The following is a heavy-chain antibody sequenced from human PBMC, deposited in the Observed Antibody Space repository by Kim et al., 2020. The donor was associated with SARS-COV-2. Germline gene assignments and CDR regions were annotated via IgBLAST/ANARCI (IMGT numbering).Heavy chain of an antibody. V-gene: IGHV4-34*01. CDR3: ARGRAGVVPSPIMGLGPYYDYYALDV. Sequence: SETLSLTCAVYVGSFSGYDWTWIRQSPGKGLEWIGEINHSGATNYKPSLKSRVAMSVDTSKNQFSRKVKYVTAADTAVYFCARGRAGVVPSPIMGLGPYYDYYALDVWGQGTTVSVSS. CDR1: VGSFSGYD. J-gene: IGHJ6*02. CDR2: INHSGAT. D-gene: IGHD3-3*01.